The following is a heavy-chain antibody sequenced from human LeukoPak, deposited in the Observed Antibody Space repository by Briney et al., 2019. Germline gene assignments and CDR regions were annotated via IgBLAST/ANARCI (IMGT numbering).Heavy chain of an antibody. CDR2: ITDNGGGT. J-gene: IGHJ4*02. D-gene: IGHD2-2*01. Sequence: GGSLRLSCAASGFTFSHCAMSWVRQAPGKGLDWISAITDNGGGTYYADSVKGRLTISRDNSKNTLYLQMNSLRVEDTAVYYCAKGSSASRPYYFDYWGQGTLVTVSS. CDR3: AKGSSASRPYYFDY. CDR1: GFTFSHCA. V-gene: IGHV3-23*01.